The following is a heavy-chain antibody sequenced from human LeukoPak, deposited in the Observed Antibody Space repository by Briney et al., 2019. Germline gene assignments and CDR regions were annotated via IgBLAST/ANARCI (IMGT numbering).Heavy chain of an antibody. CDR2: ISSSSSYI. Sequence: PGVSLRLSCAACGFTFSSYSMNWVRQAPGKGLEWASSISSSSSYIYYADSAKGRFTISRDNAKNSLYLQMNSLRAEDTAVYYCARPRTYYDILTGYYIPSYFDYWGQGTLVTVSS. D-gene: IGHD3-9*01. CDR1: GFTFSSYS. V-gene: IGHV3-21*01. J-gene: IGHJ4*02. CDR3: ARPRTYYDILTGYYIPSYFDY.